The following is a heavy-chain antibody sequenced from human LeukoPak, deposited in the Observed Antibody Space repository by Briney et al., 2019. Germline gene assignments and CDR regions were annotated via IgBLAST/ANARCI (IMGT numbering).Heavy chain of an antibody. J-gene: IGHJ4*02. CDR2: IYYSGST. CDR3: ARDGIYDYVWGSYYY. CDR1: GGSISSSSYY. Sequence: SETLSLTCTVSGGSISSSSYYWGWIRQPPGKGLEWIGSIYYSGSTYYNPSLKSRVTISVDTSKNQFSLKLSSVTAADTAVYYCARDGIYDYVWGSYYYWGQGTLVTVSS. D-gene: IGHD3-16*01. V-gene: IGHV4-39*07.